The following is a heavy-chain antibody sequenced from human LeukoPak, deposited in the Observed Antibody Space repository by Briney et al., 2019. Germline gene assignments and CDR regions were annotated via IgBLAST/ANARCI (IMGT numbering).Heavy chain of an antibody. CDR2: IYSGGST. Sequence: GGSLRLSSAASGFTVSSTYMSCGRQAPGKGLEWVSVIYSGGSTYYADSVKGRFTISRDNSKNTLYLQMNSLRSDDTAVYYCARGMVVHIVVVTAIAVWFAPWGQGTLVTVSS. J-gene: IGHJ5*02. D-gene: IGHD2-21*02. CDR1: GFTVSSTY. V-gene: IGHV3-53*05. CDR3: ARGMVVHIVVVTAIAVWFAP.